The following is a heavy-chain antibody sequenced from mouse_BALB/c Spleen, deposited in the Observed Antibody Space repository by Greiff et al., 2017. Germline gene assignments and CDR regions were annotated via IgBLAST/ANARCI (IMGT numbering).Heavy chain of an antibody. CDR1: GYAFSSYW. D-gene: IGHD1-3*01. V-gene: IGHV1-80*01. CDR2: IYPGDGDT. J-gene: IGHJ3*01. Sequence: VQLQQSGAELVRPGSSVKISCKASGYAFSSYWMNWVKQRPGQGLEWIGQIYPGDGDTNYNGKFKGKATLTADKSSSTAYMQLSSLTSEDSAVSFCALTRGIIPAAWCAYWGEGTLGTVS. CDR3: ALTRGIIPAAWCAY.